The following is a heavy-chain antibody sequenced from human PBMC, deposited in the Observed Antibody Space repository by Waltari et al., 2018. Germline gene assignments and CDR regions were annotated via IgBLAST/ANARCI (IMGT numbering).Heavy chain of an antibody. V-gene: IGHV3-30*18. CDR1: GFTFSSYG. J-gene: IGHJ3*02. CDR3: AKGIGVMTTVVTLHI. D-gene: IGHD4-17*01. Sequence: QVQLVESGGGVVQPGRSLGLSCAASGFTFSSYGLHLVRQDPGKGLEWVAVISYDGSNKYYADSVKGRFTISRDNSKNTLYLQMNSLRAEDTAVYYCAKGIGVMTTVVTLHIWGQGTMVTVSS. CDR2: ISYDGSNK.